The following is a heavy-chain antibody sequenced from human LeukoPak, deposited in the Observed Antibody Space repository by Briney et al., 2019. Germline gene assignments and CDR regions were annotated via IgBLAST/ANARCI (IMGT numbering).Heavy chain of an antibody. CDR1: GFTFSSYS. D-gene: IGHD3-10*01. V-gene: IGHV3-21*04. Sequence: PGGSLRLSCAASGFTFSSYSMNWVRQAPGKGLEWVSYISSSNSSYKYYSDSVKGRFTISRDNAKNSLYLQMNSLRADDTAVYYCARDHDFYGSGSRPFDYWGQGTLVTVSS. J-gene: IGHJ4*02. CDR3: ARDHDFYGSGSRPFDY. CDR2: ISSSNSSYK.